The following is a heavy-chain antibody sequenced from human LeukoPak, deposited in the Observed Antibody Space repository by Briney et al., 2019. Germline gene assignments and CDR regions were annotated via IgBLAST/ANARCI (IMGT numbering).Heavy chain of an antibody. V-gene: IGHV1-46*01. Sequence: ASVKVSCKASGYTFTGYYMHWVRQAPGQGLEWMGIINPSGGSTSYAQKFQGRVTMTRDTSTSTVYMELSSLRSEDTAVYYCARANNWNDVSPNWFDPWGQGTLVTVSS. CDR2: INPSGGST. D-gene: IGHD1-1*01. CDR3: ARANNWNDVSPNWFDP. J-gene: IGHJ5*02. CDR1: GYTFTGYY.